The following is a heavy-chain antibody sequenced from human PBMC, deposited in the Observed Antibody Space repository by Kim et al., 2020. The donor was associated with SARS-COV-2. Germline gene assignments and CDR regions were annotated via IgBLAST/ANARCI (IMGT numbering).Heavy chain of an antibody. Sequence: ASVKVSCKASGYTFSTYGISWVRQAPGQGLEWMGWISPYNGNTAYAQNLQGRVTMTTDTSTSTASLELSSLSSDDTAMYYCARIVGATLVSPHYFDYWGQGTLVTVSS. CDR1: GYTFSTYG. D-gene: IGHD1-26*01. CDR3: ARIVGATLVSPHYFDY. CDR2: ISPYNGNT. V-gene: IGHV1-18*01. J-gene: IGHJ4*02.